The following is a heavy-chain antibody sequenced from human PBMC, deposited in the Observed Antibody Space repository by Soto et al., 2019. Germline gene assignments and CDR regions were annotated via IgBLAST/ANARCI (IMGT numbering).Heavy chain of an antibody. J-gene: IGHJ5*02. CDR2: IYYSGST. D-gene: IGHD2-15*01. V-gene: IGHV4-39*01. Sequence: SETLSLTCSVSGGSISSSTYYWGWIRQPPGKGLEWIGSIYYSGSTYYNPSLKSRVTISVDTSKNQFSLRLSSVTAADTAVYYCARQLRYCSGGTCYRWFDPWGQGTLVTVSS. CDR1: GGSISSSTYY. CDR3: ARQLRYCSGGTCYRWFDP.